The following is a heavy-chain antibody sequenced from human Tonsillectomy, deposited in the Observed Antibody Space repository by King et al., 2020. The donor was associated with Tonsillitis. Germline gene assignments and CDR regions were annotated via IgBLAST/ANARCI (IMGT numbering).Heavy chain of an antibody. V-gene: IGHV3-21*01. CDR3: ASDAYSRGYYGIAPNYYYYGMDV. CDR2: ISSSSSYI. CDR1: GFTFSSYS. Sequence: VQLVESGGGLVKPGGSLRLSCAASGFTFSSYSMNWVRQAPGKGLEWVSSISSSSSYIYYADSVKGRFTISRDNAKNSLYLQMNSLRAEDTAVYYCASDAYSRGYYGIAPNYYYYGMDVWGQGTTVTVSS. J-gene: IGHJ6*02. D-gene: IGHD3-22*01.